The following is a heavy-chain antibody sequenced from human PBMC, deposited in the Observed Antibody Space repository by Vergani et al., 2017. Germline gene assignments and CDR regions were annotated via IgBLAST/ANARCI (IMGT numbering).Heavy chain of an antibody. Sequence: EVQLVESGGGLVKPGGSLRLSCAASGFTFSNAWMSWVRQAPGKGLEWVGRIKSKTDGGTTDYAAPVKGRFTISRDDSKTTLYLQMNSLKTEDTAVYYGTTDPIVDEEPDPSYFQHWGQGTLVTVSS. CDR1: GFTFSNAW. D-gene: IGHD1-26*01. V-gene: IGHV3-15*01. J-gene: IGHJ1*01. CDR2: IKSKTDGGTT. CDR3: TTDPIVDEEPDPSYFQH.